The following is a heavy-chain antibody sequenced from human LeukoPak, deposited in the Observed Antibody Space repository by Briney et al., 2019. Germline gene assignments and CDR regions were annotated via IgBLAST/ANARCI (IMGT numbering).Heavy chain of an antibody. CDR2: IKQDGSEK. CDR1: GFTFSSYW. D-gene: IGHD3-16*01. Sequence: PGGSLRLSCAASGFTFSSYWMTWVRQAPGKGLEWVANIKQDGSEKKYVDSVKSRFTISRDNAKNSLYLQMNSLRAEDTAVYYCAKIGETFDYWGQGTLVTVSS. CDR3: AKIGETFDY. V-gene: IGHV3-7*01. J-gene: IGHJ4*02.